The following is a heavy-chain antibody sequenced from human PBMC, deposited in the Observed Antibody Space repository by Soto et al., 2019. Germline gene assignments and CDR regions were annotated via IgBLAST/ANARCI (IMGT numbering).Heavy chain of an antibody. J-gene: IGHJ5*02. Sequence: PSETLSLTCTVSGGSISSGDYYWSWIRQPPGKGPEWIGYTYYSGSTYYNPSLKSRVTISVDTSKNQFSLKLSSVTAADTAVYYCARDRYSSSYLWFDPWGQGTLVTVSS. CDR3: ARDRYSSSYLWFDP. CDR2: TYYSGST. V-gene: IGHV4-30-4*01. CDR1: GGSISSGDYY. D-gene: IGHD6-13*01.